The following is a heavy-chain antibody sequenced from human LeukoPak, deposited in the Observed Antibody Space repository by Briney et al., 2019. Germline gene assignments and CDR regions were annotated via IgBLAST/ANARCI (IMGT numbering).Heavy chain of an antibody. J-gene: IGHJ4*02. CDR2: ISYDGSNK. V-gene: IGHV3-30*18. CDR1: GFTFSSYG. Sequence: GGSLRLSCAASGFTFSSYGMHWVRQAPGKGLEWVAVISYDGSNKYYADSVKGRFTISRDNSKNTLYLQMNSLRAEDTAVYYCAKDGGIKENTFIPRRRGYIDYWGQGTLVTVSS. CDR3: AKDGGIKENTFIPRRRGYIDY. D-gene: IGHD5-18*01.